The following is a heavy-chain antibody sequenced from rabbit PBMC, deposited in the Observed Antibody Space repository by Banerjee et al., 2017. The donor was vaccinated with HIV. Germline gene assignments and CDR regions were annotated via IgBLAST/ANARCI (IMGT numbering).Heavy chain of an antibody. J-gene: IGHJ4*01. Sequence: QEQLEESGGDLVKPEGSLTLTCTASGFSFSNGYVMCWVRQAPGKGLEWIACINTITGDTVYATWAKGRFTISKASWTTVTLQMPSLTAADTASYFCARDGAGYAGYGYARLWGPGTLVTVS. D-gene: IGHD6-1*01. CDR3: ARDGAGYAGYGYARL. V-gene: IGHV1S45*01. CDR1: GFSFSNGYV. CDR2: INTITGDT.